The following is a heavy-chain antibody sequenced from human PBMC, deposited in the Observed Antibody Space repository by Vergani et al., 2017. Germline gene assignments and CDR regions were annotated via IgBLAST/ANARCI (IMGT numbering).Heavy chain of an antibody. Sequence: QVQLQESGPGLVKPSQTLSLTCPVSGDSMNSDEFYWSWIRQPPGKGLECIGNIFYSGRTYSNPSLRSRLTLSVALSKNLFSLKLNSVTAADSAVYYCARFKWHDIDYWGQGTLVTVSS. CDR3: ARFKWHDIDY. D-gene: IGHD1-20*01. CDR1: GDSMNSDEFY. CDR2: IFYSGRT. V-gene: IGHV4-30-4*01. J-gene: IGHJ4*02.